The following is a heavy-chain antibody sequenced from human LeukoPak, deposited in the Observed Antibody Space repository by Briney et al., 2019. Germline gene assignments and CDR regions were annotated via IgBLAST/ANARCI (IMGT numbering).Heavy chain of an antibody. CDR1: GFTFSSYV. CDR3: ARDRDSSGWASFDC. Sequence: PGGSLRLSCAASGFTFSSYVMHWVRQAPGKGLEWVTTISNDGRNRHYVDSVKGRFTISRDNSRNTLYLEMNSLRAEDTAVYYCARDRDSSGWASFDCWGQGTLVTVSS. CDR2: ISNDGRNR. D-gene: IGHD6-19*01. V-gene: IGHV3-30*03. J-gene: IGHJ4*02.